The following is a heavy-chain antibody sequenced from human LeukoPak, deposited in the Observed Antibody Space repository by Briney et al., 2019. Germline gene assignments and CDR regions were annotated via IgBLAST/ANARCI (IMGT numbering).Heavy chain of an antibody. D-gene: IGHD2-21*02. Sequence: GGSLRLSCAASGFTFSTYSMNRVRQAPGKGLEWVSSISSRSYIYYADSVKGRFIISRDNAKNSLYLQMNSLRAEDTALYYCARGGGDVPIDYWGQGTLVTVSS. CDR1: GFTFSTYS. CDR2: ISSRSYI. J-gene: IGHJ4*02. CDR3: ARGGGDVPIDY. V-gene: IGHV3-21*01.